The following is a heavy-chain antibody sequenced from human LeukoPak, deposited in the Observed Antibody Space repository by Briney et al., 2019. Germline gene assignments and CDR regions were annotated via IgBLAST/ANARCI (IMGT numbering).Heavy chain of an antibody. Sequence: DSVKGRFTISRDNAKNSLYLQMNSLRAEDTAVYYCAKASVRGVMDGLDYWGQGTLVTVSS. J-gene: IGHJ4*02. CDR3: AKASVRGVMDGLDY. D-gene: IGHD3-10*01. V-gene: IGHV3-7*03.